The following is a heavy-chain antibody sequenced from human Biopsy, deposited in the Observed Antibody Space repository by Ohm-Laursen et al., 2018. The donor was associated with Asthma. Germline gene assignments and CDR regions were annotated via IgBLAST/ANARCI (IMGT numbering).Heavy chain of an antibody. CDR2: ISVYNGNT. J-gene: IGHJ6*02. D-gene: IGHD3-10*01. Sequence: VKVSCKTSGYTFNSAGITWGRQAPGQGLEWLGWISVYNGNTKVAQKLQDRVTMITDTSTSTAYMELRSLRSDDTAVYFCARAVDYSHYYGIDVWGQGTTVTVS. CDR1: GYTFNSAG. V-gene: IGHV1-18*01. CDR3: ARAVDYSHYYGIDV.